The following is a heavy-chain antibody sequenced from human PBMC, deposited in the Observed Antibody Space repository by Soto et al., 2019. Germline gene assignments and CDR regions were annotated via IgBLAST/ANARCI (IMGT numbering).Heavy chain of an antibody. CDR3: AKDHSNTWYYFDY. CDR1: GFTFSNYG. J-gene: IGHJ4*02. V-gene: IGHV3-30*18. D-gene: IGHD6-13*01. CDR2: ISYDGSNK. Sequence: VGSLRLSCAASGFTFSNYGMHWVRQAPGKGLEWVAVISYDGSNKDYADSVKGRFTISRDNSKNTLYLQMNSLRAEDTAVYYCAKDHSNTWYYFDYWGQGTLVTVSS.